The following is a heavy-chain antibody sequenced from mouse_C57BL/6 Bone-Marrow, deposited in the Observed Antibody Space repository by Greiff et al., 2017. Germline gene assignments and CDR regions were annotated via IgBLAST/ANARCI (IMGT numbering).Heavy chain of an antibody. J-gene: IGHJ4*01. CDR1: GFTFSDFY. Sequence: VKVVESGGGLVQSGRSMRLSCATSGFTFSDFYMEWVRQAPGKGLEWIAASRNKANDYTTEYSASVKGRFIVSRDTSQSILYLQMNALRAEDTAIYYCARDPYPYAMDDWGQGPSVTVAS. V-gene: IGHV7-1*01. CDR2: SRNKANDYTT. CDR3: ARDPYPYAMDD. D-gene: IGHD2-10*01.